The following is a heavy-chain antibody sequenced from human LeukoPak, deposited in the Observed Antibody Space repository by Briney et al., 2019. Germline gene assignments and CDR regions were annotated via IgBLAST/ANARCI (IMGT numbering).Heavy chain of an antibody. CDR3: AKDKVPYYDILTGYPPYYFDY. J-gene: IGHJ4*02. D-gene: IGHD3-9*01. CDR1: GFTFSSYG. V-gene: IGHV3-30*18. CDR2: ISYDGSNK. Sequence: GGSLRLSCAASGFTFSSYGMHWVRQAPGKGLEWVAVISYDGSNKYYADSVKGRFTISRDNSKNTLYLQMNGLRAEDTAVYYCAKDKVPYYDILTGYPPYYFDYWGQGTLVTVSS.